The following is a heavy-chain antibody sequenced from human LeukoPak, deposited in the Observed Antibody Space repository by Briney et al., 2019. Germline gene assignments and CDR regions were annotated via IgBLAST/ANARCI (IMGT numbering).Heavy chain of an antibody. J-gene: IGHJ4*02. V-gene: IGHV4-30-2*01. CDR2: IYHDWSS. Sequence: SETLSLTCAVSGDSISSGDYSWSWIRQPPGKGLEWIGYIYHDWSSYYNPSLKSRDTISVDRSKNQFSLVLTSVTAADTAMYYCASPGAYTYGLDYWGQGSLVTVAS. CDR1: GDSISSGDYS. CDR3: ASPGAYTYGLDY. D-gene: IGHD5-18*01.